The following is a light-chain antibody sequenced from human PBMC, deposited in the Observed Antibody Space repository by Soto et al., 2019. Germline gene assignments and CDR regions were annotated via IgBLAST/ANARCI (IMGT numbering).Light chain of an antibody. V-gene: IGKV3-20*01. J-gene: IGKJ1*01. CDR3: QQYRSWPRT. CDR1: QNINNNY. Sequence: EIVLTQSPGTLSLSPGECATLSCRASQNINNNYLAWYQQKPGQTPRLLIYGASTRATGIPDRFSGSGSGTDFTLTISSLQSEDFAVYYCQQYRSWPRTFGQGTKVDIK. CDR2: GAS.